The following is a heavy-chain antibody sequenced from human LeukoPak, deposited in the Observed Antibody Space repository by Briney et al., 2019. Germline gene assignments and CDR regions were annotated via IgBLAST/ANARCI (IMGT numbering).Heavy chain of an antibody. CDR1: GGSISSYY. Sequence: SETLSLTCTVSGGSISSYYWSWIQQPPGKGLEWIGYIYYTGSPYYNSSLKSRVTISVDTSKNQFSLKLSSVTAADTAVYYCARSGSGSYYGDYFDYWGQGTLVTVSS. J-gene: IGHJ4*02. CDR2: IYYTGSP. V-gene: IGHV4-59*04. CDR3: ARSGSGSYYGDYFDY. D-gene: IGHD1-26*01.